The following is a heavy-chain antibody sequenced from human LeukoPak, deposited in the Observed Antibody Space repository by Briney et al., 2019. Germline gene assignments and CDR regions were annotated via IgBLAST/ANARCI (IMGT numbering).Heavy chain of an antibody. D-gene: IGHD6-19*01. Sequence: GASVTVSCKASGGTFSSYAISWVRQAPGQGLEWMGGIIPIFGTANYAQKFQGRVTITAGESTSTAYMELSSLRSEDTAVYYCARRRYSSGWYEIVNWGQGTLVTVSS. CDR3: ARRRYSSGWYEIVN. V-gene: IGHV1-69*13. CDR2: IIPIFGTA. J-gene: IGHJ4*02. CDR1: GGTFSSYA.